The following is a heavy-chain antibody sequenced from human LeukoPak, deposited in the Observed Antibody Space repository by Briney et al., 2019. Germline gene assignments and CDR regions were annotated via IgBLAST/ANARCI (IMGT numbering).Heavy chain of an antibody. V-gene: IGHV3-48*03. J-gene: IGHJ4*02. CDR3: VRREGFFYYFDY. CDR2: ISSSGRTI. D-gene: IGHD1-26*01. CDR1: GFSFSSYE. Sequence: GGSLRLSCAASGFSFSSYEMNWVRQAPGKGLEWVSYISSSGRTIYYADSVKGRFTISRDNAKNSLYLQMNSLRAEDTAVYYCVRREGFFYYFDYWGQGALVTVSS.